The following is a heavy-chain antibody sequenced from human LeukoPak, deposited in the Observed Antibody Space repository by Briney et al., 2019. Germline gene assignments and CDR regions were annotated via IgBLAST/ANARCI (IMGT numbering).Heavy chain of an antibody. CDR3: ARPLYSSSWYGGSLGY. Sequence: GGSLRLSCAASGFNFDDHGMSWVRQAPGKGLEWVSGINWNSGSTSYADSVKGRFTISRDNAKNSLYLQMNSLRVEDTALYPCARPLYSSSWYGGSLGYWGRGTLVTVSS. CDR2: INWNSGST. D-gene: IGHD6-13*01. CDR1: GFNFDDHG. V-gene: IGHV3-20*01. J-gene: IGHJ4*02.